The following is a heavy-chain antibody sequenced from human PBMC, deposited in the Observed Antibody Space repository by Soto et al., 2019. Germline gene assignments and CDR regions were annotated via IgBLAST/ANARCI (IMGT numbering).Heavy chain of an antibody. CDR3: ARGPYPLLRYFDWSLSYYFDY. CDR1: GGSFSGYY. Sequence: SETLSLTCAVYGGSFSGYYWSWIRQPPGKGLEWIGEINHSGSTNYNPSLKSRVTISVDTSKNQFSLKLSSVTAADTAVYYCARGPYPLLRYFDWSLSYYFDYWGQGTLVTVSS. D-gene: IGHD3-9*01. V-gene: IGHV4-34*01. CDR2: INHSGST. J-gene: IGHJ4*02.